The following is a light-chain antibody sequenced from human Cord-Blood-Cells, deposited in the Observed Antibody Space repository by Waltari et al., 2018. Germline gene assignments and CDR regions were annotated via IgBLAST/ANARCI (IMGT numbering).Light chain of an antibody. CDR3: SSYTSSSTWV. CDR2: DVS. Sequence: SVSGSPGQSITISCTGTSSDVGGYNYVSWYQQHPGKAPKLMIYDVSNRPSGVSNRFSGSKSGNSASLTISGRQAEEEADYYCSSYTSSSTWVFGGGTKLTVL. J-gene: IGLJ3*02. CDR1: SSDVGGYNY. V-gene: IGLV2-14*04.